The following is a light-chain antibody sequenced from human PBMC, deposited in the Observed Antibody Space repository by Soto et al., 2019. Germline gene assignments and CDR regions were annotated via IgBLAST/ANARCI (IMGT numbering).Light chain of an antibody. V-gene: IGLV2-14*01. CDR1: NSDVGGYNY. J-gene: IGLJ1*01. CDR2: EVS. CDR3: SSYTSISTLSV. Sequence: QSALTQPASVSGSPGQSITISCTGTNSDVGGYNYVSWYQQHPGKAPELMIYEVSHRPSGASNRFPGSKSDNTASLTISGLQAEDEADYYCSSYTSISTLSVFGTGTKVTVL.